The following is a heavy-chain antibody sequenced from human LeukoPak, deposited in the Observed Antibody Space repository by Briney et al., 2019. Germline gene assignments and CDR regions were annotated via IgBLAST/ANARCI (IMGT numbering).Heavy chain of an antibody. V-gene: IGHV4-4*07. Sequence: SETLSLTCTVSGGSISSYYWSWIRQPAGKGLEWIGRIYTSGSTNYNPSLKSRVTMSVDTSKNQFSLKLSSVTAAATAVYYCAGDPQPGGGYWFDPWGQGTLVTVSS. CDR2: IYTSGST. CDR3: AGDPQPGGGYWFDP. D-gene: IGHD3-10*01. J-gene: IGHJ5*02. CDR1: GGSISSYY.